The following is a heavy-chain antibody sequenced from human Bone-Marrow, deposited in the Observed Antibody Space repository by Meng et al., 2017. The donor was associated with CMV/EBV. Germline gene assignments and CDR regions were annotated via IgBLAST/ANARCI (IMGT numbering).Heavy chain of an antibody. V-gene: IGHV6-1*01. Sequence: SQTLSLTCAISGVSFSSNSAAWNWIRQSPSRGLEWLGRTYYRSKWYNDYAVSVKSRITINPDTSKNQFSLQLNSVTPEDTAVYYCARWDSNCSSTSCSPGYLYYGMDVWGQGTTVTVSS. CDR3: ARWDSNCSSTSCSPGYLYYGMDV. J-gene: IGHJ6*02. CDR2: TYYRSKWYN. CDR1: GVSFSSNSAA. D-gene: IGHD2-2*01.